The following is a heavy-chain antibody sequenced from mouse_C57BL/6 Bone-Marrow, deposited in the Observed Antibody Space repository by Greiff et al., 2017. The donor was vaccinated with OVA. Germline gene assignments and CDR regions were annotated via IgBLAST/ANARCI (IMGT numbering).Heavy chain of an antibody. V-gene: IGHV5-12*01. CDR3: ARHPYYDYYAMDY. Sequence: EVKLVESGGGLVQPGGSLKLSCAASGFTFSDYYMYWVRQTPEKRLEWVAYISNGGGSTYYPDTVKGRFTISRDNAKNTLYLQMSRLQSEDTAMYYCARHPYYDYYAMDYWGQGTSVTVSS. CDR1: GFTFSDYY. D-gene: IGHD2-10*01. J-gene: IGHJ4*01. CDR2: ISNGGGST.